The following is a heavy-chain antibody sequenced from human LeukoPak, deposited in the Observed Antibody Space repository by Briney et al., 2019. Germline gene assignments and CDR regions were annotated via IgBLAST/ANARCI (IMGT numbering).Heavy chain of an antibody. CDR1: GFTFYTYS. Sequence: PGGSLRLSCAASGFTFYTYSMNWVRQAPGKGLVWVSRINFDGSSTTYADSVKGRFTISRDNAKNTLYLQMNSLRAEDTGVYYCARIASHSSTWYDGGSWGQGTLVTVSS. D-gene: IGHD6-13*01. J-gene: IGHJ5*02. V-gene: IGHV3-74*01. CDR3: ARIASHSSTWYDGGS. CDR2: INFDGSST.